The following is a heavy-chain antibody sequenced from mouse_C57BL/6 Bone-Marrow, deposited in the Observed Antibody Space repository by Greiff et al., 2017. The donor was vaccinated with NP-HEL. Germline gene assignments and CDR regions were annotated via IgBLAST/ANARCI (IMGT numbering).Heavy chain of an antibody. CDR2: ISYDGSN. CDR1: GYSITSGYY. D-gene: IGHD1-2*01. Sequence: EVQLQQSGPGLVKPSQSLSLTCSVTGYSITSGYYWNWIRQFPGNKLEWMGYISYDGSNNYNPSLKNRISITRDTSKNQFFLKLNSVTTEDTATYYCARDYYGTGYYFDYWGQGTTLTVSS. CDR3: ARDYYGTGYYFDY. V-gene: IGHV3-6*01. J-gene: IGHJ2*01.